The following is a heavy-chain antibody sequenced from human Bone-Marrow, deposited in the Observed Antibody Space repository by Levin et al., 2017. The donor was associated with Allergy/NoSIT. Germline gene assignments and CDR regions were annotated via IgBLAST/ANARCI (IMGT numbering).Heavy chain of an antibody. CDR3: ARALRY. CDR2: ISSRYKV. J-gene: IGHJ4*02. CDR1: GFIFSNFE. V-gene: IGHV3-48*03. Sequence: PGESLKISCEVSGFIFSNFEMNWVRQAPGKGLEWVAYISSRYKVYYADSVQGRFTISRDNARNSLYLQMDNLRAEDTAVYYCARALRYWGQGTLVTVS.